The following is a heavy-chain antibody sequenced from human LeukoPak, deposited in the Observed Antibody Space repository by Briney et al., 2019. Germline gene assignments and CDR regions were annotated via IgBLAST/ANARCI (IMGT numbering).Heavy chain of an antibody. V-gene: IGHV4-34*01. D-gene: IGHD3-3*01. J-gene: IGHJ5*02. Sequence: SETLSLTCAVYGGSVSGYYWNWIRQPPGKGLEWIGEINHSGSTNYNPSLKSRVTISVDTSKNQFSLKLSSVTAADTAVYYCARGVAGDFWCGYYTGPNWFDPWGQGTLVTVSS. CDR1: GGSVSGYY. CDR2: INHSGST. CDR3: ARGVAGDFWCGYYTGPNWFDP.